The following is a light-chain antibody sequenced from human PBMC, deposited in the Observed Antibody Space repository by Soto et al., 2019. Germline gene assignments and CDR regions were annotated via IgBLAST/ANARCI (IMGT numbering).Light chain of an antibody. CDR3: QSYDSSLSVVYV. CDR2: ANT. V-gene: IGLV1-40*01. Sequence: QSALTQPPSVSGAPGQRVIISCTGSSSNIGAGFDVHWYQQLPGTAPKLLIYANTNRPSGVPDRFSGSNSGTSASLAITGLQAEDEADYYCQSYDSSLSVVYVFGTGTKLTVL. J-gene: IGLJ1*01. CDR1: SSNIGAGFD.